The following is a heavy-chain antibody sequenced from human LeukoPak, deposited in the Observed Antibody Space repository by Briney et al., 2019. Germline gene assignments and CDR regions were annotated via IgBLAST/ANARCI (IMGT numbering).Heavy chain of an antibody. CDR2: FVRGST. V-gene: IGHV3-23*01. Sequence: PGRSLRLSCAASGFTLSSYPMNWVRQAPGKGLEWVSTFVRGSTYYADTVQGRFTISRDSSKNTLYLQMNSLRADDTALYFCTRAAPYGTSWYGKNDYWGQGTLVAVSS. J-gene: IGHJ4*02. CDR1: GFTLSSYP. D-gene: IGHD6-13*01. CDR3: TRAAPYGTSWYGKNDY.